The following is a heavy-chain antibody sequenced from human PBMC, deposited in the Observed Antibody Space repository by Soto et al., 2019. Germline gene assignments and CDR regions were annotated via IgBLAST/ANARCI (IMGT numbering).Heavy chain of an antibody. J-gene: IGHJ2*01. D-gene: IGHD3-22*01. CDR3: ARHGYYYDSSGYYYWYFDL. CDR1: GGSINSGDYY. CDR2: INHSGST. Sequence: TSETLSITCTVSGGSINSGDYYWSWIRQPPGKGLEWIGEINHSGSTNYNPSLKSRVTISVDTSKNQFSLKLSSVTAADTAVYYCARHGYYYDSSGYYYWYFDLWGRGTLVTVSS. V-gene: IGHV4-39*01.